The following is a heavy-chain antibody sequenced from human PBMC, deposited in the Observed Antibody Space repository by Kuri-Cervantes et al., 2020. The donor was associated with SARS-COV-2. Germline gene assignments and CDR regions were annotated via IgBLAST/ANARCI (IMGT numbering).Heavy chain of an antibody. Sequence: GSLRLSCAASGFLVSSNYMTWVRQAPGKGLEWIGSIYYSGSTYYNPSLKSRVTISVDTSKNQFSLKLSSVTAADTAVYYCARVLYSSSWGLDYWGQGTLVTVSS. J-gene: IGHJ4*02. CDR2: IYYSGST. CDR1: GFLVSSNY. CDR3: ARVLYSSSWGLDY. D-gene: IGHD6-13*01. V-gene: IGHV4-59*02.